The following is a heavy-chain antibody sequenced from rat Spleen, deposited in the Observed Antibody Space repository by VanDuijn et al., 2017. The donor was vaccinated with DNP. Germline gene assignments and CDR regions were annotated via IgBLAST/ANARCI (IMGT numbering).Heavy chain of an antibody. V-gene: IGHV2S12*01. CDR3: TREEPRVLYYFSSLFDY. J-gene: IGHJ2*01. CDR1: GFSLTSYG. D-gene: IGHD1-2*01. CDR2: ISSGGST. Sequence: QVQLKESGPGLVQPSQTLSLTCTVSGFSLTSYGVSWVRQPPGKGLEWIAAISSGGSTYYNSALKSRLSISRDTSKSQVFLEMNSLQTEDTAIYFCTREEPRVLYYFSSLFDYWGQGVMVTVSS.